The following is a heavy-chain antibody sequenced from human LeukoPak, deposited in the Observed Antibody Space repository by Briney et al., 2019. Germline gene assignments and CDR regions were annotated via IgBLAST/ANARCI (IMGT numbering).Heavy chain of an antibody. CDR1: GYRFTSYW. J-gene: IGHJ3*02. D-gene: IGHD2-2*01. CDR3: ARQYVPDSGNDAFDI. CDR2: IYPGDSDT. V-gene: IGHV5-51*01. Sequence: GESLKISCKGSGYRFTSYWIGCVRQMPGKGLEWMGIIYPGDSDTRYSPSFQGQVTISADKSISTAYLQWSSLKASDTAMYYCARQYVPDSGNDAFDIWGQGTMVTVSS.